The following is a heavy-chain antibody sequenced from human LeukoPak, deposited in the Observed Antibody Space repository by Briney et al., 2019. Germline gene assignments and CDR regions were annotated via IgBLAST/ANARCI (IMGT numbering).Heavy chain of an antibody. CDR1: GYTFTDYF. V-gene: IGHV1-2*02. CDR3: ARDPGYSSPRGDY. D-gene: IGHD5-18*01. Sequence: GASVKVSCKASGYTFTDYFMHWVRQAPGQGLEWTGWINPNSGGTHYAQKFQGRVTMTRDTSISTAYMELSRLRSDDTAVYYCARDPGYSSPRGDYWGQGTLVTVSS. J-gene: IGHJ4*02. CDR2: INPNSGGT.